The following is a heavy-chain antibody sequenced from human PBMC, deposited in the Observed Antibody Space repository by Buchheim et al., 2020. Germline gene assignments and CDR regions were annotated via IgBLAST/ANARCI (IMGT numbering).Heavy chain of an antibody. CDR3: ARGSDYEGWYFDL. V-gene: IGHV4-30-4*01. Sequence: QVQLQESGPGLVKPSQTLSLTCTVSGGSISSGDYYWIWIRQPPGKGLEWIGYIYYSGSTYYNPSLKRRVTISVDTSKNQFSLKLSSVTAADTAVYYCARGSDYEGWYFDLWGRGTL. J-gene: IGHJ2*01. D-gene: IGHD5-12*01. CDR1: GGSISSGDYY. CDR2: IYYSGST.